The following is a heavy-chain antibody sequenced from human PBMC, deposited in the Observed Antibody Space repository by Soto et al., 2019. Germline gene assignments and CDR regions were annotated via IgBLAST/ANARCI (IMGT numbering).Heavy chain of an antibody. V-gene: IGHV4-39*01. CDR2: IYYSGST. J-gene: IGHJ4*02. Sequence: QLQLQESGPGLVKPSETLSLTCTVSGGSISSSSYYWGWIRQPPGKGLEWIGSIYYSGSTYYNPSLKSRVTISGDTSKNQFSLKLSSVTAADTAVYYCARHGVDIVVVPAATPGIYYFDYWGQGTLVTVSS. CDR3: ARHGVDIVVVPAATPGIYYFDY. D-gene: IGHD2-2*01. CDR1: GGSISSSSYY.